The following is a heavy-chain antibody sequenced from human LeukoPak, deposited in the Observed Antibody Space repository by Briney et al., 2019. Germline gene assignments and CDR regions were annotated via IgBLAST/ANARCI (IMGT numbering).Heavy chain of an antibody. CDR1: GYSISSGYY. CDR3: ARERGIAAAEDY. V-gene: IGHV4-38-2*02. CDR2: IYHSGST. D-gene: IGHD6-13*01. J-gene: IGHJ4*02. Sequence: PSETLSLTCAVSGYSISSGYYWGWIRQPPGKGLEWIGSIYHSGSTYYNPSLKSRVTISVDTSKNQFSLKLSSVTAADTAAYYCARERGIAAAEDYWGQGTLVTVSS.